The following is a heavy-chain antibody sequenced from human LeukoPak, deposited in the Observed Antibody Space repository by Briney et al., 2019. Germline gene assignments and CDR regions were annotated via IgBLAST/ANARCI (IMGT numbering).Heavy chain of an antibody. J-gene: IGHJ3*02. CDR3: ARDFHYCSGGSCYEQGAFDI. Sequence: GGSLRLSCAASGVIISSYAMSWVRQAPGKGLEWVAVIWYDGSNKYYADSVKGRFTISRDNSKNTLYLQMNSLRAEDTAVYYCARDFHYCSGGSCYEQGAFDIWGQGTMVTVSS. V-gene: IGHV3-33*08. CDR1: GVIISSYA. CDR2: IWYDGSNK. D-gene: IGHD2-15*01.